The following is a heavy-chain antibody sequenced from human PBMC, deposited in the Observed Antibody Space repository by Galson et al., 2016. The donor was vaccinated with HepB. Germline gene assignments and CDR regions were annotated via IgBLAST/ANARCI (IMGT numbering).Heavy chain of an antibody. Sequence: SLRLSCAASGFTLSRFWMSWVRQAPGKGLEWVAGISYDGSIKYYVDSVKGRFTISRDNSKNTLYLQMNSLRAEDTAVYYCAKDFTMIVVPYYYYGMDVWGQGTTVTVSS. CDR3: AKDFTMIVVPYYYYGMDV. CDR1: GFTLSRFW. J-gene: IGHJ6*02. D-gene: IGHD3-22*01. V-gene: IGHV3-30*18. CDR2: ISYDGSIK.